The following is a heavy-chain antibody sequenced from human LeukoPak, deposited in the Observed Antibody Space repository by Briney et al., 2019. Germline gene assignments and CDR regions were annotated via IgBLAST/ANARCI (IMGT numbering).Heavy chain of an antibody. Sequence: SQTLSLTCTVSGGSISGCYWSWIRQPPGKGLEWIGYIYYSGSTNYNPSLKSRVTISVDTSKNQFSLKLSSVTAADTAVYYCARDPGWGVVSGFDIWGQGTMVTVSS. V-gene: IGHV4-59*01. CDR1: GGSISGCY. D-gene: IGHD3-3*01. J-gene: IGHJ3*02. CDR2: IYYSGST. CDR3: ARDPGWGVVSGFDI.